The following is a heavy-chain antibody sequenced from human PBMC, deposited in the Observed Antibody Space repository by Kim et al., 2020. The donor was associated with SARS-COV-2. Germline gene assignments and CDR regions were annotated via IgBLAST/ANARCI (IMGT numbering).Heavy chain of an antibody. D-gene: IGHD6-19*01. CDR2: ISSSGSTI. Sequence: GGSLRLSCAASGFTFSSYEMNWVRQAPGKGLEWVSYISSSGSTIYYADSVKGRFTISRDNAKNSLYLQMNSLRAEDTAVYYCARAHFIAVTYNYYGMDVWGQGTTVTVSS. J-gene: IGHJ6*02. CDR1: GFTFSSYE. V-gene: IGHV3-48*03. CDR3: ARAHFIAVTYNYYGMDV.